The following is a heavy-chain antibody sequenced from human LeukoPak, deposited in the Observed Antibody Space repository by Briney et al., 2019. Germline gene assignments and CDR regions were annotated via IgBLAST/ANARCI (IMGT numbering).Heavy chain of an antibody. CDR3: ARDRTGYYDYVWGSFDY. CDR1: GFTFSDYY. Sequence: GGSLRLSCAASGFTFSDYYMSWIRQAPGKGLEWVSYISSSGSTIYYADSVKGRFTISRDNAKNSLYLQMNSLRAEDTAVYYCARDRTGYYDYVWGSFDYWGQGTLVTVSS. D-gene: IGHD3-16*01. CDR2: ISSSGSTI. V-gene: IGHV3-11*01. J-gene: IGHJ4*02.